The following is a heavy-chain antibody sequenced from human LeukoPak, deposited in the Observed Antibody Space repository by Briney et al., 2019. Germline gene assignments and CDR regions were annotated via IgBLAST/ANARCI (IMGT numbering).Heavy chain of an antibody. V-gene: IGHV4-59*01. CDR3: ARMKVGATSWFDR. CDR1: GGSISSYY. J-gene: IGHJ5*02. Sequence: SETLSLTCTVSGGSISSYYWSWLRQPPGKGLEWIGYIYYSGSTNYNPSLKSRVTISVDTSKNQFSLKLSSVTAADTAVYYCARMKVGATSWFDRWGQGTLVTVAS. D-gene: IGHD1-26*01. CDR2: IYYSGST.